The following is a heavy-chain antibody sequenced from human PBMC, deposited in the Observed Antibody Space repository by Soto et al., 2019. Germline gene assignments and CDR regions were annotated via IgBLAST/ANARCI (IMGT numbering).Heavy chain of an antibody. CDR2: INHSGST. D-gene: IGHD3-10*01. V-gene: IGHV4-34*01. CDR1: GGSFSGYY. Sequence: KTSETLSLTCAVYGGSFSGYYWSWIRQPPGKGLEWIGEINHSGSTNYNPSLKSRVTISVDTSKNQFSLKLSSVTAADTAVYYCARGLILGFGELLFTGPGSAGPDDAFDIWGQGTMVTVSS. CDR3: ARGLILGFGELLFTGPGSAGPDDAFDI. J-gene: IGHJ3*02.